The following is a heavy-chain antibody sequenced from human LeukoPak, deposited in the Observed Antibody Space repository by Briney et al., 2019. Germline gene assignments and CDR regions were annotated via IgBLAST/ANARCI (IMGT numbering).Heavy chain of an antibody. CDR1: GFTFDDYA. Sequence: GGSLRLSCAASGFTFDDYAMHWVRQAPGKGLEWVSGISWNSGSIGYADSVKGRFTISRDNAKNSLYLQMNSLRAEDTAIYYCARGGSGVTVGYWGQGTLATVSS. V-gene: IGHV3-9*01. D-gene: IGHD1-26*01. J-gene: IGHJ4*02. CDR2: ISWNSGSI. CDR3: ARGGSGVTVGY.